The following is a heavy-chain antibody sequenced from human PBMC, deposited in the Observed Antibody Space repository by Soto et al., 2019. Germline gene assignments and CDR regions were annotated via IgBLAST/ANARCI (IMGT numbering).Heavy chain of an antibody. CDR3: ARVQGVYNDSSGYYGY. Sequence: GGSLRLSCAASGFTVSRNYMSWVRQAPGKGLEWVSVIYSGGSTYYADSVKSRFTISRDNSKNTLYLQMNSLRAEDTAVYYCARVQGVYNDSSGYYGYWGQETLVTVSS. D-gene: IGHD3-22*01. CDR1: GFTVSRNY. CDR2: IYSGGST. V-gene: IGHV3-53*01. J-gene: IGHJ4*01.